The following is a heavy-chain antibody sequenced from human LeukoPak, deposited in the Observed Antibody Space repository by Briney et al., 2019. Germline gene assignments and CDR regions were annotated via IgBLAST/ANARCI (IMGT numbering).Heavy chain of an antibody. J-gene: IGHJ4*02. CDR1: GGTFISYA. D-gene: IGHD7-27*01. Sequence: ASVKVSCKASGGTFISYAISWVRQAPGQGLEWMGGIIPIFGTANCAKKFQGRVTITADESTSTAYMELSSLRSEDTAVYYCARGRGNWGSVYFDYWGQGTLVTASS. CDR2: IIPIFGTA. V-gene: IGHV1-69*13. CDR3: ARGRGNWGSVYFDY.